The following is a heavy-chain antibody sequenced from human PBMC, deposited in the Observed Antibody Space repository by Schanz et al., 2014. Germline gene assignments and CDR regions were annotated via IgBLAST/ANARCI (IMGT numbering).Heavy chain of an antibody. V-gene: IGHV3-23*04. D-gene: IGHD4-17*01. CDR3: ARKMKLGVYGGKGHDSLDI. CDR1: GFTFSIYA. CDR2: ISGSGGST. J-gene: IGHJ3*02. Sequence: EVQLVESGGGLVQPGGSLRLSCSASGFTFSIYAMHWVRQAPGKGLEWVIVISGSGGSTYYADSVRGRFTMSRDNSKNTLYLQMNTLRAEDTAVYYCARKMKLGVYGGKGHDSLDIWGQGTMVTVSS.